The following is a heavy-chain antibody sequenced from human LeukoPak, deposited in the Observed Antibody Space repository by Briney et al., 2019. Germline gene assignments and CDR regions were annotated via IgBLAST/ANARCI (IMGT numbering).Heavy chain of an antibody. CDR1: GYTFTSYY. D-gene: IGHD2-15*01. Sequence: ASVKVSCKTSGYTFTSYYMHWVRQAPGQGLEWMGIINPSGGSTSYAQKFQGRVTMTRDTSTSTVYMELSSLRSEDTAVYYCAREGIRYCSGGSCYSDAFDIWGQGTMVTVSS. V-gene: IGHV1-46*03. CDR2: INPSGGST. J-gene: IGHJ3*02. CDR3: AREGIRYCSGGSCYSDAFDI.